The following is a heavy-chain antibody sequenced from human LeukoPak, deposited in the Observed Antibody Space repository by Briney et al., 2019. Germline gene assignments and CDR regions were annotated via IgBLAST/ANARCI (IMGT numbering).Heavy chain of an antibody. J-gene: IGHJ1*01. CDR2: FDPEDGET. Sequence: GASVKVSCKVSGYTLTELSIHWVRQAPGKGLEWMGGFDPEDGETIYAQRFQGRVTMTEDTSTDTAYMELSSLRSEDAAVYYCATVSYYYDSSGYQGYFQHWGQRTLVTVSS. CDR3: ATVSYYYDSSGYQGYFQH. CDR1: GYTLTELS. D-gene: IGHD3-22*01. V-gene: IGHV1-24*01.